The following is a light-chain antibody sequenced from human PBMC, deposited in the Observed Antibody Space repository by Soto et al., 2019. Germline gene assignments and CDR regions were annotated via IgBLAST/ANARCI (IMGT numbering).Light chain of an antibody. Sequence: DIQMTQSPSTLSASVGDRVTITCRASQSIGSWLAWHQQKPGKAPNLLIYKASTLESGVPSRFSGSGSGTEFTLTISSVQPDDFATYYCQQYKSYPLTFGGGTKVDIK. CDR2: KAS. V-gene: IGKV1-5*03. J-gene: IGKJ4*01. CDR1: QSIGSW. CDR3: QQYKSYPLT.